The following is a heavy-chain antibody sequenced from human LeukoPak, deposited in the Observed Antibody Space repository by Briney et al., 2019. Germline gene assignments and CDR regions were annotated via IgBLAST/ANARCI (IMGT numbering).Heavy chain of an antibody. Sequence: SETLSLTCTVSGYSISSGYDWGWIRQPPGKGLEWIGTIYHSGSTYYNPSLKSRVTISLDTSKKHFFLKLKSVTAADTAVYYCATGYGDFRVEGRYFYSWGQGTLVTVSS. J-gene: IGHJ4*02. CDR1: GYSISSGYD. CDR3: ATGYGDFRVEGRYFYS. V-gene: IGHV4-38-2*02. D-gene: IGHD4-17*01. CDR2: IYHSGST.